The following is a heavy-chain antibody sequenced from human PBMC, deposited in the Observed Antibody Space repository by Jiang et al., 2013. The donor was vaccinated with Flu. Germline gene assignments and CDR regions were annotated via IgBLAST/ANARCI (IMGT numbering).Heavy chain of an antibody. CDR2: IYYSGST. CDR1: GGSISSYY. V-gene: IGHV4-59*12. J-gene: IGHJ4*02. Sequence: GPGLVKPSETLSLTCTVSGGSISSYYWSWIRQPPGKGLEWIGYIYYSGSTNYNPSLKSRVTISVDTSKNQFSLKLSSVTAADTAVYYCVRDGSSSGPPFDYWGQGPWS. CDR3: VRDGSSSGPPFDY. D-gene: IGHD3-22*01.